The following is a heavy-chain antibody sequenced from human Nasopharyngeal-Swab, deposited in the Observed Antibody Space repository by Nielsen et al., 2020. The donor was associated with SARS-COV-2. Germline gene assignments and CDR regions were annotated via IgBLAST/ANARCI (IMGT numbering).Heavy chain of an antibody. CDR3: VRDHEAGTTFDH. CDR1: GFTFSNYW. Sequence: GESLKISCAASGFTFSNYWMTWVRQAPGKVLEWVANINRGGSKIYYVDSVKGRFTISRDNAKNSLYLQMDSLKAEDTAVYYCVRDHEAGTTFDHWGQGTLVTVSS. D-gene: IGHD6-19*01. J-gene: IGHJ4*02. V-gene: IGHV3-7*01. CDR2: INRGGSKI.